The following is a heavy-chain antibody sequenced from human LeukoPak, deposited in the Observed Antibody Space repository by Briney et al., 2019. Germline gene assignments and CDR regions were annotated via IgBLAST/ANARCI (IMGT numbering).Heavy chain of an antibody. V-gene: IGHV4-34*01. Sequence: SETLSLTCAVYGGSFSGYYWSWIRQPPGKGLEWIGEINHSGSTNYNPSLKSRVTISVDTSKNQFSLKLSSATAADTAVYYCAREGTVAGSYFDYWGQGTLVTVSS. CDR1: GGSFSGYY. J-gene: IGHJ4*02. D-gene: IGHD6-19*01. CDR2: INHSGST. CDR3: AREGTVAGSYFDY.